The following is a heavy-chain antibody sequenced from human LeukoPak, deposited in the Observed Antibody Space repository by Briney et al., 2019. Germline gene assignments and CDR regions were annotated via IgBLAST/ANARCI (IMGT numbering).Heavy chain of an antibody. CDR2: IYSGGST. Sequence: GGSLRLSCAASGFTVSSNHMSWVRQAPGKGLEWVSFIYSGGSTYYTDSVEGRFTISRDNSKNILYLQMNSLRAEDTAVYYCTTDYCSGASCRSDHWGQGTLVTVSS. CDR3: TTDYCSGASCRSDH. D-gene: IGHD2-15*01. J-gene: IGHJ4*02. V-gene: IGHV3-53*01. CDR1: GFTVSSNH.